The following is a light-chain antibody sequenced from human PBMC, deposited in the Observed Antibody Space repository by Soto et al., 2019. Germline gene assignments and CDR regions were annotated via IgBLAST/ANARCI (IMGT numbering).Light chain of an antibody. CDR3: QQYNNYPHT. CDR2: SAS. V-gene: IGKV1-16*01. J-gene: IGKJ2*01. Sequence: DVQLTQSPSSLSASVGDRVTITCRASQGVTNFLAWFQQKPGKAPKSLVYSASSLHSGVPSRFSASGYGTDFALTISGLQPEDFATYSCQQYNNYPHTFGQGTKLEI. CDR1: QGVTNF.